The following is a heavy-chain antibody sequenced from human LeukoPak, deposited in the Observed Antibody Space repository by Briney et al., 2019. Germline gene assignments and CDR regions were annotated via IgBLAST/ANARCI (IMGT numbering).Heavy chain of an antibody. CDR3: ARRSGGSYFDP. V-gene: IGHV4-59*08. CDR2: IYYSGST. D-gene: IGHD1-26*01. J-gene: IGHJ5*02. CDR1: GGSISSYH. Sequence: SETLSLTCTVSGGSISSYHWSWIRQPPGKGLEWIAYIYYSGSTSYNPSLKSRVTMSVDTSKNQFSLKLSSVTAADTAVYYCARRSGGSYFDPWGQGTLVTVSS.